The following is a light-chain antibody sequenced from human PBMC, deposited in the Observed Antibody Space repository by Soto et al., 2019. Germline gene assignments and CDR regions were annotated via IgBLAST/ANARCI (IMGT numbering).Light chain of an antibody. J-gene: IGLJ1*01. CDR3: SSYSSSSTLYV. Sequence: QSALTQPASVSECPGQSITVSCTGTSSDVGGYNYVSWYQQHPGKAPKLMIYDVSDRPSGVSNRFSGSKSGNTASLTISGLQAEDEADYYCSSYSSSSTLYVFGTGTKVTVL. CDR2: DVS. V-gene: IGLV2-14*01. CDR1: SSDVGGYNY.